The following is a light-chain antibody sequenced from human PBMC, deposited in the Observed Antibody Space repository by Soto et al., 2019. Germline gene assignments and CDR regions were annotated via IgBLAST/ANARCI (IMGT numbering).Light chain of an antibody. CDR1: QSIATF. Sequence: DIQMTQSPASLYASVGDRVTITCRASQSIATFLNCYQQRPGQAPRLLIYAASHLENGVPSDFSGSGSETVFTLTICRLHPEDFATYYCQQSFRNPLTFGQ. CDR2: AAS. J-gene: IGKJ2*01. CDR3: QQSFRNPLT. V-gene: IGKV1-39*01.